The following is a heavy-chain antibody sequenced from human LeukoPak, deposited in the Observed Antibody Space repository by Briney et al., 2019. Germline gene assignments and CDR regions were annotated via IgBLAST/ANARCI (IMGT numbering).Heavy chain of an antibody. CDR2: IYYSGNT. CDR3: VASVLLSRFDP. CDR1: GASMSSVSDY. Sequence: SETLSLTCTISGASMSSVSDYWDWIRQPPGKGLEWIGNIYYSGNTHYNPSLKSRVTISLDTSMNQFSLNLRSVTAADTAVYYCVASVLLSRFDPWGPGTLVTVSS. V-gene: IGHV4-39*01. D-gene: IGHD2-21*01. J-gene: IGHJ5*02.